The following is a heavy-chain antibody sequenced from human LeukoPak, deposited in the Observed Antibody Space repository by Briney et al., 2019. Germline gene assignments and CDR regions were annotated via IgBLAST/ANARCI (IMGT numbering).Heavy chain of an antibody. Sequence: GASVKVSCKASGYTFTGYCISWVRQAPGPRLEWVGWISAYNGNTNHAQELQGRVTMTTDTSTSTAYMELRSLRSDDTAVYYCARAPGVLLWFGELSPTDYWGQGTLVTVSS. CDR1: GYTFTGYC. CDR2: ISAYNGNT. D-gene: IGHD3-10*01. V-gene: IGHV1-18*01. J-gene: IGHJ4*02. CDR3: ARAPGVLLWFGELSPTDY.